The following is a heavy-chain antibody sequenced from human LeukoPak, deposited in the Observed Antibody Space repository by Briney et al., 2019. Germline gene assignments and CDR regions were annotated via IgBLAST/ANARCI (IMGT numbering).Heavy chain of an antibody. CDR2: IRWYSGRI. J-gene: IGHJ4*02. CDR3: AKDERAVASTGGYFDY. V-gene: IGHV3-9*01. D-gene: IGHD6-19*01. Sequence: HPGESLRLSCAASGFTFDDHAVPRVRQAPGKGLEWDSGIRWYSGRISYAASVNDRFTISRDNDKNSLYQQMNSLRAEDTTLYYCAKDERAVASTGGYFDYWGQGTLVTVSS. CDR1: GFTFDDHA.